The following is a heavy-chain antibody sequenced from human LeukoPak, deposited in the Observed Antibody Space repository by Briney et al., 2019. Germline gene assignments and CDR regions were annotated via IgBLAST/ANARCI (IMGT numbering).Heavy chain of an antibody. CDR1: GYSFTSYW. CDR2: IYPGDSDT. D-gene: IGHD2-15*01. V-gene: IGHV5-51*01. Sequence: ESLKISCKGSGYSFTSYWIGLVRQIPGKGLELMGIIYPGDSDTRYSPSFQGQVTISADKSISTAYLQWSSLKDADTAMYYCGRRYCSGGSCYYYFDYWGQGPLVTASS. J-gene: IGHJ4*02. CDR3: GRRYCSGGSCYYYFDY.